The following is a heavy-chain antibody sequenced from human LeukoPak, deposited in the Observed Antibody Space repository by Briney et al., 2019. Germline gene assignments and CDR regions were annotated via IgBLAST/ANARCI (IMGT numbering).Heavy chain of an antibody. V-gene: IGHV3-23*01. CDR2: ITSGGRST. D-gene: IGHD1-7*01. Sequence: PGGSLRLSCAASGFTFNTYAMSWVRQAPGKGLEWVSMITSGGRSTYYADSVKGRFTISRDNSRNTVYLQVDSLRAEDTAVYYCARDSIYCRGTTCLLMDVWGKGTTVTVSS. CDR1: GFTFNTYA. CDR3: ARDSIYCRGTTCLLMDV. J-gene: IGHJ6*04.